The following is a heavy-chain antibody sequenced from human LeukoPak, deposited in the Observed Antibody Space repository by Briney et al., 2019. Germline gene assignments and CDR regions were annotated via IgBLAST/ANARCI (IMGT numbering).Heavy chain of an antibody. D-gene: IGHD3-22*01. CDR1: GFTFSSYA. J-gene: IGHJ4*02. CDR2: ISGSGGST. CDR3: AKDLFPDYYDSSGYYPF. Sequence: GGSLRLSCAASGFTFSSYAMSWVRQAPGKGLEWVSAISGSGGSTYYADSVKGRFTISRDNSKNTLYLQMNSLRDEDTAVYYCAKDLFPDYYDSSGYYPFWGQGTLVTVSS. V-gene: IGHV3-23*01.